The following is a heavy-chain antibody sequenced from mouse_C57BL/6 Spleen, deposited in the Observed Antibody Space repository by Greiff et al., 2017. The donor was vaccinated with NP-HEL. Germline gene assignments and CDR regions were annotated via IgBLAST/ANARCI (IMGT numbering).Heavy chain of an antibody. CDR2: IYPGDGDT. Sequence: QVQLKESGAELVKPGASVKVSCKASGYAFSSYWMNWVKQRPGKGLEWIGQIYPGDGDTNYNGKFKGKATLTADKSSSTAYMQLSSLTSEDSAVYFCARNGDYYGSSYIDYWGQGTTLTVSS. J-gene: IGHJ2*01. CDR3: ARNGDYYGSSYIDY. V-gene: IGHV1-80*01. CDR1: GYAFSSYW. D-gene: IGHD1-1*01.